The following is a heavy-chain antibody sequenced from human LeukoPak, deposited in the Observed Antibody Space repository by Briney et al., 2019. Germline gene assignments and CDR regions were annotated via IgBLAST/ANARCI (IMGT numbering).Heavy chain of an antibody. CDR1: GGSISSSSYY. D-gene: IGHD3-22*01. V-gene: IGHV4-39*07. CDR3: ARGLVYDSSLDY. Sequence: PSETLSLTCTVSGGSISSSSYYWGWIRQPPGKGLEWIGSIYYSGSTNYNPSLKSRVTISVDTSKNQFSLKLSSVTAADTAVYYCARGLVYDSSLDYWGQGTLVTVSS. J-gene: IGHJ4*02. CDR2: IYYSGST.